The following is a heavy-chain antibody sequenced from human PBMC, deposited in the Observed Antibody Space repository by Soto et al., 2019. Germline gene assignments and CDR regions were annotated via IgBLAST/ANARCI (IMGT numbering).Heavy chain of an antibody. V-gene: IGHV3-13*01. CDR2: IGTAGDT. D-gene: IGHD2-15*01. J-gene: IGHJ4*02. CDR1: GFTFSNYD. CDR3: ARGRLISLYYFDY. Sequence: EVQLVESGGGLVQPGGSLRLSCAASGFTFSNYDMHGFRQVTGKGLEWVSTIGTAGDTYYPGSVKGRFTISRENAKNSLYLQMNSLRAEDTAVYYCARGRLISLYYFDYWGQGTLVTVSS.